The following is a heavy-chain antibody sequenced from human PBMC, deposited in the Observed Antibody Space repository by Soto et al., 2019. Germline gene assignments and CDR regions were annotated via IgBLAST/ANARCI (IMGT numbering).Heavy chain of an antibody. V-gene: IGHV4-34*01. J-gene: IGHJ1*01. D-gene: IGHD6-6*01. CDR2: INHSGST. CDR3: ARGLGSSSSAEYFQH. CDR1: GGSFSGYY. Sequence: SETLSLTCAVYGGSFSGYYWSWIRQPPGKGLEWIGEINHSGSTNYNPSHKSRVTISVDTSKNQFSLKLSSVTAADTAVYYCARGLGSSSSAEYFQHWGQGTLVTVSS.